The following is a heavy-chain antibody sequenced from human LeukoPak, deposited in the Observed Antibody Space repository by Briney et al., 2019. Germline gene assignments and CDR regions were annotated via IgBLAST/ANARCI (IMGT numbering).Heavy chain of an antibody. V-gene: IGHV4-34*01. J-gene: IGHJ1*01. CDR3: ARGYCSGGSCSIHAAEYFQH. CDR2: INHSGST. D-gene: IGHD2-15*01. Sequence: SETLSLTCAVYGGSFSGYYWSWIRQPPGKGLEWIGEINHSGSTNYNPSLKSRVTISVDTSKNQFSLKLSSVTAADTAVYYCARGYCSGGSCSIHAAEYFQHWGQGTLVTVSS. CDR1: GGSFSGYY.